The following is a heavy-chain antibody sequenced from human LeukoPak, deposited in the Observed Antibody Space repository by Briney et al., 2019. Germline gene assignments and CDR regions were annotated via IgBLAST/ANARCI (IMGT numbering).Heavy chain of an antibody. Sequence: SETLSLTCAVYGVSFSGYYWSWIRQPPGKGLEWIGEINHSGSTNYNPSLKSRVTISVDTSKNQFSLKLSSVTAADTAVYYCARHGPLRFLEWSPRHFDYWGQGTLVTVSS. V-gene: IGHV4-34*01. CDR3: ARHGPLRFLEWSPRHFDY. CDR1: GVSFSGYY. J-gene: IGHJ4*02. D-gene: IGHD3-3*01. CDR2: INHSGST.